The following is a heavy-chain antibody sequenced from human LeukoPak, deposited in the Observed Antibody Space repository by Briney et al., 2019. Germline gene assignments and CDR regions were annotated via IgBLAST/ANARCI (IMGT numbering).Heavy chain of an antibody. D-gene: IGHD1-26*01. CDR3: AKEDGIVGAQELDY. Sequence: GGSLRLSCAASGFIFSRYAMSWVRQAPGKGLEWVSAISGGGDGTYYADSVKGRFSISRDNSKNTLYLQMYSLRAEDTAVYYCAKEDGIVGAQELDYSGQGTLVIVSS. CDR1: GFIFSRYA. J-gene: IGHJ4*02. CDR2: ISGGGDGT. V-gene: IGHV3-23*01.